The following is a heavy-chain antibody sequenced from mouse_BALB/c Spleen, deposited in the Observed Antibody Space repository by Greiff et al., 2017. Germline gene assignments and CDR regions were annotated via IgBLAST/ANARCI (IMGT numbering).Heavy chain of an antibody. D-gene: IGHD2-14*01. CDR2: IWGGGST. CDR1: GFSLTDYG. V-gene: IGHV2-6-5*01. CDR3: AKPYYRYDVGAMDY. J-gene: IGHJ4*01. Sequence: VKLMESGPGLVAPSQSLSITCTVSGFSLTDYGVSWIRQPPGKGLEWLGVIWGGGSTYYNSAIKSRLSICKDNSKSQVVLKMNSLQTDDTAMYYCAKPYYRYDVGAMDYWGQGTSVTVSS.